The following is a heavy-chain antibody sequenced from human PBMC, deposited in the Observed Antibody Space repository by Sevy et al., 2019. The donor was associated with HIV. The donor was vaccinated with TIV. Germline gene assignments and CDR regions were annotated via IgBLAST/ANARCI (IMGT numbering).Heavy chain of an antibody. D-gene: IGHD1-1*01. CDR1: GFTFDDYC. J-gene: IGHJ4*02. CDR2: LKSKAYGGTL. V-gene: IGHV3-49*04. Sequence: GGSLRLSCTASGFTFDDYCMSWVRQAPGKGLEWVAFLKSKAYGGTLAYAASVKGRFTISRDDSKSIAHLQMTDLKTEDTAIYFCTRWKGGQSIFDYWGQGALVTVSS. CDR3: TRWKGGQSIFDY.